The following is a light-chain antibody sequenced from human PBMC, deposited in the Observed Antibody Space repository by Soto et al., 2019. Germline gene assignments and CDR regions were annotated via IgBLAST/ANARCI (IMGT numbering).Light chain of an antibody. Sequence: QSALTQPRSVSGSPGQSLTISCTGTSSDVGGYNYVSWYQQYAGKTPKLLIYDVSKRPSGVPDRFSGSKSGNTASLSISGLQAEDEADYYCCSYAGTYTEVFGGGTKLTVL. V-gene: IGLV2-11*01. J-gene: IGLJ2*01. CDR1: SSDVGGYNY. CDR3: CSYAGTYTEV. CDR2: DVS.